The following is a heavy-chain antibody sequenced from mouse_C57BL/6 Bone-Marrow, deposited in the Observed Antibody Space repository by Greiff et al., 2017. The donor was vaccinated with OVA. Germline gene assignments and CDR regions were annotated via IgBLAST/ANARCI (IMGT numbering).Heavy chain of an antibody. D-gene: IGHD1-1*01. J-gene: IGHJ3*01. CDR1: GYTFTSYW. CDR3: AWFTTVVAPFAY. CDR2: INPSNGGT. V-gene: IGHV1-53*01. Sequence: QVQLQQPGPELVKPGASVKLSCKASGYTFTSYWMHWVKQRPGQGLEWIGNINPSNGGTNYNEKFKSKATLTVDKSSSTAYMQLSSLTSEDSAVYYCAWFTTVVAPFAYWGQGTLVTVSA.